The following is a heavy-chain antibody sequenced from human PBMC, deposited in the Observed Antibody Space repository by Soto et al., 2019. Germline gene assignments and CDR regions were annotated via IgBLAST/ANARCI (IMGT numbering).Heavy chain of an antibody. D-gene: IGHD6-13*01. J-gene: IGHJ4*02. V-gene: IGHV3-33*01. Sequence: QVQLVESGGGVVQPGRSLRLSCAASGFTFTNYGMHCVRQAPGKGLEWVAVIWYDGSIKYYADSVKGRFTISRDISKNTVYLQMDSLRAEDTAVYYCASDVYSSTLDYWGQGTLVTVSS. CDR3: ASDVYSSTLDY. CDR2: IWYDGSIK. CDR1: GFTFTNYG.